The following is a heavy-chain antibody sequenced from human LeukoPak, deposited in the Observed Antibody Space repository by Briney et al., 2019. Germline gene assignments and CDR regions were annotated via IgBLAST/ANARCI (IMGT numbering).Heavy chain of an antibody. D-gene: IGHD1-7*01. J-gene: IGHJ4*02. CDR1: GGSFSGYY. CDR2: INHSGST. V-gene: IGHV4-34*01. CDR3: ARGPTGTTSD. Sequence: SETLSLTCAVYGGSFSGYYWSWIRQPPGKGLEWIGEINHSGSTDYNPSLKSRVTISVDTSKNQFSLKLSSVTAADTAVYYCARGPTGTTSDWGQGTLVTVSS.